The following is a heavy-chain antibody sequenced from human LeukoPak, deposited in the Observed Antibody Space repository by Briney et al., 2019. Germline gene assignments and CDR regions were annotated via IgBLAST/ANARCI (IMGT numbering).Heavy chain of an antibody. CDR1: GFTFSSYG. Sequence: GRSLRLSCAASGFTFSSYGMHWVRQAPGKGLEWVAVISYDGSNKYYADSVKGRFTISRDNSKNTLYLQMNSLRAEDTAVYYCAKSSIAAAVDYWGQGTLVTVSS. D-gene: IGHD6-13*01. J-gene: IGHJ4*02. CDR3: AKSSIAAAVDY. V-gene: IGHV3-30*18. CDR2: ISYDGSNK.